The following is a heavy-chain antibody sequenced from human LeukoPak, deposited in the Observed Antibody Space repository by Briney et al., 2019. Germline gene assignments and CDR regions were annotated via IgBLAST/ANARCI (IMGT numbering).Heavy chain of an antibody. D-gene: IGHD6-6*01. J-gene: IGHJ4*02. CDR3: ARVGRAARAFDY. V-gene: IGHV3-21*01. CDR1: GFTFSSYS. Sequence: PGGSLRLSCAASGFTFSSYSMNWVRQAPGKGLEWVSSISSSSSYIYYADSVKGRFTISRDNAKNSLHLQMNSLRAEDTAVYYCARVGRAARAFDYWGQGTLVTVSS. CDR2: ISSSSSYI.